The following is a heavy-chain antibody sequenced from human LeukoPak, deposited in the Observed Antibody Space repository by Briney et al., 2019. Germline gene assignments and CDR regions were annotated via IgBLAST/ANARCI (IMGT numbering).Heavy chain of an antibody. D-gene: IGHD5-12*01. V-gene: IGHV3-7*05. CDR1: GFTFSNYW. J-gene: IGHJ4*02. CDR2: IKQDGSEK. Sequence: GGSLRLSCAASGFTFSNYWMTWVRQAPGKGLEWAANIKQDGSEKNYVDSVKGRFTISRDNAKNSLYPQMNSLRAEDTAVYYCARGQLVATEYWGQGTLVTVSS. CDR3: ARGQLVATEY.